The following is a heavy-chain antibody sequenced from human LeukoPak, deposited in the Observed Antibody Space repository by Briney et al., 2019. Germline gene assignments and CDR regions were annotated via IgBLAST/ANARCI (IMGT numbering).Heavy chain of an antibody. CDR3: ARSGFGTFGGVIVFDY. CDR2: INHSGST. D-gene: IGHD3-16*02. Sequence: PSETLSLTCAVYGGSFSGYYWSWIRQPPGKGLEWIGEINHSGSTNYNPSLKSRVTISVDTSKNQFSLKLSSVTAADTAVYYCARSGFGTFGGVIVFDYWGQGTLVTVPS. V-gene: IGHV4-34*01. CDR1: GGSFSGYY. J-gene: IGHJ4*02.